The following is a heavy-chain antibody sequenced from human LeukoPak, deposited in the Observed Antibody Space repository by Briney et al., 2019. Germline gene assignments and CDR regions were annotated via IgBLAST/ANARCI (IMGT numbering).Heavy chain of an antibody. D-gene: IGHD2-2*01. J-gene: IGHJ4*02. V-gene: IGHV1-2*02. CDR1: GYTFTGYY. Sequence: ASVKVSCKASGYTFTGYYMHWVRQAPGQGLEWMGWINPNSGGTNYAQKFQGRVTMTRDTPISTAYMELSRLRSDDTAVYYCARGKWFVPAAPDYWGQGTLVTVSS. CDR2: INPNSGGT. CDR3: ARGKWFVPAAPDY.